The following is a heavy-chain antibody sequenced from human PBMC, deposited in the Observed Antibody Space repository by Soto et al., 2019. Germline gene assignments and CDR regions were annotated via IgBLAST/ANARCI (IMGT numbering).Heavy chain of an antibody. Sequence: PGESLKISCKGSGYSFTSYWIGWVRQMPGKGLEWMGIIYPGDSDTRYSPSFQGQVTISADKSISTAYLQWSSLKASDTAMYYCARRTPASRIAAADDWFDPWGQGTLVTVSS. V-gene: IGHV5-51*01. J-gene: IGHJ5*02. D-gene: IGHD6-13*01. CDR3: ARRTPASRIAAADDWFDP. CDR2: IYPGDSDT. CDR1: GYSFTSYW.